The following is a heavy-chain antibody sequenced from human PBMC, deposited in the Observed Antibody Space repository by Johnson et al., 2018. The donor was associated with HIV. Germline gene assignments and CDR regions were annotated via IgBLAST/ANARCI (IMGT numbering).Heavy chain of an antibody. D-gene: IGHD6-13*01. J-gene: IGHJ3*02. Sequence: VQLVESGGGLVQPGRSLRLSCAASGFTFDDYAMHWVRQAPGKGLEWVSGISWNSGSIGYADSVKGRFTISRDNAKNSLYLQMNSLRAEDTALYYCAKEGAAVIHFDIWGQRTMVTVSS. CDR1: GFTFDDYA. V-gene: IGHV3-9*01. CDR2: ISWNSGSI. CDR3: AKEGAAVIHFDI.